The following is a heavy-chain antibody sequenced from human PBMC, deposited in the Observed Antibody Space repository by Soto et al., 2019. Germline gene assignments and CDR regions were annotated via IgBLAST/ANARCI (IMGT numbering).Heavy chain of an antibody. CDR2: IIPILGIA. V-gene: IGHV1-69*02. J-gene: IGHJ4*02. CDR3: LTIPHY. Sequence: QVQLVQSGAEVKKPGSSVKVSCKASGGTFSSYTITWVRQAPGQGLECMGRIIPILGIANYAQKFQGRVTLTADTSKSTAYMELSSLRSEDTAVYYSLTIPHYWGQGTLVTVSS. D-gene: IGHD4-17*01. CDR1: GGTFSSYT.